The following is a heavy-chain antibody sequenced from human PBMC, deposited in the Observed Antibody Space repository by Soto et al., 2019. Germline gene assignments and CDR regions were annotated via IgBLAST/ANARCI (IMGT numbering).Heavy chain of an antibody. CDR3: AKAPASALYSRSSGVDY. J-gene: IGHJ4*02. V-gene: IGHV3-23*01. CDR1: GFTFSSYA. Sequence: GGSLRLSCAASGFTFSSYAMSWVRQAPGKGLEWVSAISGSGGSTYYADSVKGRFTISRDNSKNTLYLQMNSLRAEDTAVYYCAKAPASALYSRSSGVDYWGQGTLVTVSS. D-gene: IGHD6-6*01. CDR2: ISGSGGST.